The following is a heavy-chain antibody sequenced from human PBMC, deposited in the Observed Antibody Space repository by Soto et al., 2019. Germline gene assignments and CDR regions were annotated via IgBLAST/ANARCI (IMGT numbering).Heavy chain of an antibody. Sequence: SETLSLTCTVSGGSISSGGYYWSWIRQHPGKGLEWIGYIYYSGSTYYSPSLKSRVTISVDTSKNQFSLKLSSATAADTAVYYCAANRGVVASYYYYGMDVWGQGTTVTV. CDR2: IYYSGST. V-gene: IGHV4-31*03. CDR3: AANRGVVASYYYYGMDV. D-gene: IGHD3-22*01. J-gene: IGHJ6*02. CDR1: GGSISSGGYY.